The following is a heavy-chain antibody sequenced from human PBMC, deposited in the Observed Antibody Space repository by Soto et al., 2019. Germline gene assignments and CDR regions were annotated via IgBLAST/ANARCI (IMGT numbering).Heavy chain of an antibody. Sequence: QVQLVQSGAEVKKPGASVKVSCTASGYTFTSYYMHWVRQAPGQGLEWMGIINPSGGSSYAQKFQGRVTRTSYTCTSTVYMELSSVTSDETAVYYCARDPIPSKGATGYAYFDLWGRGTLVTVSS. J-gene: IGHJ2*01. CDR3: ARDPIPSKGATGYAYFDL. D-gene: IGHD1-1*01. CDR2: INPSGGS. V-gene: IGHV1-46*01. CDR1: GYTFTSYY.